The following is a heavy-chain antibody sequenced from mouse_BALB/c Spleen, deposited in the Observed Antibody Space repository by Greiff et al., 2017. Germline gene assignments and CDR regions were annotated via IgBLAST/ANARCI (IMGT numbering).Heavy chain of an antibody. CDR3: ARVYGNYFDY. J-gene: IGHJ2*01. CDR2: INSNGGST. D-gene: IGHD2-1*01. V-gene: IGHV5-6-3*01. CDR1: GFTFSSYG. Sequence: DVMLVESGGGLVQPGGSLKLSCAASGFTFSSYGMSWVRQTADKRLELVTTINSNGGSTYYPDSVKGRFTISRDNAKNTLYLQMSSLKSEDTAMYYCARVYGNYFDYWGQGTTLTVSS.